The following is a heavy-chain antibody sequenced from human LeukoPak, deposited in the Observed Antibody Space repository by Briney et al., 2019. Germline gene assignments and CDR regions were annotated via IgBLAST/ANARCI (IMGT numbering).Heavy chain of an antibody. V-gene: IGHV4-34*01. CDR1: GGSFSGYY. CDR3: ARLEGVAGNGWFDP. D-gene: IGHD6-19*01. CDR2: INHSGST. Sequence: PSETLSLTCAVYGGSFSGYYWSWIRQPPGKGLEWIGEINHSGSTNYNPSLKSRVTISVDTSKNQFSLKLSSVTAADTAVYYCARLEGVAGNGWFDPWGQGTLVTVSS. J-gene: IGHJ5*02.